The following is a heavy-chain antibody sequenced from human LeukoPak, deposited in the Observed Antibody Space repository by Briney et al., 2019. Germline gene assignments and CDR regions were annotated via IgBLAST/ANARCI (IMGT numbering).Heavy chain of an antibody. CDR1: GFTFSSYW. J-gene: IGHJ4*02. V-gene: IGHV3-74*01. CDR2: INSDGSST. CDR3: ARAPRYSSPFDY. D-gene: IGHD6-13*01. Sequence: PGGSLRLSCAASGFTFSSYWMHWVRHAPGKGLVWVSRINSDGSSTSYADSVKGRFTISRDNAKNTLYLQMNSLRAEDTAVYYCARAPRYSSPFDYWGQGTLVTVSS.